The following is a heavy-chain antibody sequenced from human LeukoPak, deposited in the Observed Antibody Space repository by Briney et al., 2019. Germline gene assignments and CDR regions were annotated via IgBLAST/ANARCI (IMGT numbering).Heavy chain of an antibody. J-gene: IGHJ4*02. V-gene: IGHV3-48*01. CDR3: ARVPRGYYDSSGYYFDY. D-gene: IGHD3-22*01. CDR2: ISSSSSTI. Sequence: PGGSLRLSCAASGSTFSSYSMNWVRQAPGKGLEWVSYISSSSSTIYYADSVKGRFTISRDNAKNSLYLQMNSLRAEDTAVYYCARVPRGYYDSSGYYFDYWGQGTLVTVSS. CDR1: GSTFSSYS.